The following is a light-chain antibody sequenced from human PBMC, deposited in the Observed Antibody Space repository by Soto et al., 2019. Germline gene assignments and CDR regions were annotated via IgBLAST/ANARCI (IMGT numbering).Light chain of an antibody. Sequence: QSALTQPASVSGSPGQSITISCTGTSSDVGSYNLVSWYQQHPGKAPKLMIYEGSKPPSGVSNRFSGSNSGNTASLTISGLQAEYEADYYCCSYASSRSLVFGGGTKLTVL. CDR2: EGS. J-gene: IGLJ2*01. CDR1: SSDVGSYNL. CDR3: CSYASSRSLV. V-gene: IGLV2-23*01.